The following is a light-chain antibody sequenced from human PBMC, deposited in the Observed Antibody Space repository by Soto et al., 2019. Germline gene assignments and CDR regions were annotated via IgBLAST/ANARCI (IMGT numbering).Light chain of an antibody. Sequence: EIVMTQSPATLSVSPGETATLSCRASQSVSTSLAWYQQKPGQAPRLLISGASTRATGVPARFSGSGSQTEFTLPYSSLQSEDFAVYYCQQYKIWWTFGQGTKVEIK. V-gene: IGKV3-15*01. CDR2: GAS. J-gene: IGKJ1*01. CDR3: QQYKIWWT. CDR1: QSVSTS.